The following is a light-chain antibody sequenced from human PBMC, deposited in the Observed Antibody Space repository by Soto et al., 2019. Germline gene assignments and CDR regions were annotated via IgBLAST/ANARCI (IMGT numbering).Light chain of an antibody. CDR1: SSDVGGYNY. J-gene: IGLJ1*01. CDR3: SSYTSSHTYV. CDR2: EVS. Sequence: QSVLTQPASVSGSPGQSITISCTGTSSDVGGYNYVSWYQQHPGKAPKLIIYEVSNRPSGVSNRLSGSKSDNTASLTISGLQAEDEADYYCSSYTSSHTYVFGTGTKVTVL. V-gene: IGLV2-14*01.